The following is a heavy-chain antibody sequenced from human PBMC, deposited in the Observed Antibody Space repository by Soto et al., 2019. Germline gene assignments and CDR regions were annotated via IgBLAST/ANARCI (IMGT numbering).Heavy chain of an antibody. D-gene: IGHD3-9*01. V-gene: IGHV3-74*01. CDR1: GFTFSSYW. CDR3: AGELVTGY. Sequence: GGSLRLSCAASGFTFSSYWMHWVRQTPGKGLVWVSRVNGDGSTTHYADSVKGRFTISRDNAKNTLYLQMNSLRAEDTAVYYCAGELVTGYWGQGTLVTVSS. CDR2: VNGDGSTT. J-gene: IGHJ4*02.